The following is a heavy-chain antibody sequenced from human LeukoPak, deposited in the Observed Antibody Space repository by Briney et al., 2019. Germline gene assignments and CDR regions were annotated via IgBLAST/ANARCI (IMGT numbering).Heavy chain of an antibody. CDR1: GGSISSGSYY. Sequence: SETLSLTCTVSGGSISSGSYYWSWIRQPAGEGLEWIGRIYTSGSTNYNPSLKSRVTISVDTSKNQFSLKLSSVTAADTAVYYCARGSELLGAFDYWGQGTLVTVSS. CDR2: IYTSGST. V-gene: IGHV4-61*02. J-gene: IGHJ4*02. CDR3: ARGSELLGAFDY. D-gene: IGHD3-16*01.